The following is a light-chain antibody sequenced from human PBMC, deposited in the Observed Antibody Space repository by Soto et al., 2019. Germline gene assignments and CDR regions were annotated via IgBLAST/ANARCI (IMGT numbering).Light chain of an antibody. CDR3: QESYSTPYT. CDR1: QSISNH. Sequence: DIQMTQSPSSLSASVEDRVIITCRASQSISNHLNWYQQKPGKAPKLLIFAASSLQSGVPSRFSCSRSGSDFTLTISRLQPEDFATYFCQESYSTPYTFGLGTKLEIK. V-gene: IGKV1-39*01. CDR2: AAS. J-gene: IGKJ2*01.